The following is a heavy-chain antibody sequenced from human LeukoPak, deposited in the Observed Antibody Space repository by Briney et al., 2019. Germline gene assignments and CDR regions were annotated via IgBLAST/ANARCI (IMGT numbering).Heavy chain of an antibody. CDR3: ARDRAEQWLVSSNYFDY. D-gene: IGHD6-19*01. Sequence: GGSLRLSCAASGFTFSSYEMNWVRQAPGKGLEGVSYISSSGSTIYYADSVKGRFTISRDNAKNSLYLQMNSLRAEDTAVYYCARDRAEQWLVSSNYFDYWGQGTLVTVSS. J-gene: IGHJ4*02. CDR2: ISSSGSTI. CDR1: GFTFSSYE. V-gene: IGHV3-48*03.